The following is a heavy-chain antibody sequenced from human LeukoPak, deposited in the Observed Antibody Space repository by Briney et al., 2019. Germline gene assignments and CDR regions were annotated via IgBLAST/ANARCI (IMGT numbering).Heavy chain of an antibody. CDR2: IRYDGSNK. J-gene: IGHJ4*02. V-gene: IGHV3-30*02. D-gene: IGHD3-10*01. CDR3: ARLMRWRFGEYCDY. CDR1: GFTFSSYG. Sequence: GGSLRLSCAASGFTFSSYGMHWVRQAPGKGLEWVAFIRYDGSNKYYADSVKGRFTISRDNSKNTLYLQMNSLRAEDTAVYYCARLMRWRFGEYCDYWGQGTLVTVSS.